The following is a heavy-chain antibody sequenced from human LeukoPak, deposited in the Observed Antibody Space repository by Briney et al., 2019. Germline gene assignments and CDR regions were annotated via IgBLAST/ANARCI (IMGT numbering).Heavy chain of an antibody. CDR2: IYTSGST. CDR3: ARHSHYSYGIFDY. D-gene: IGHD5-18*01. Sequence: TASETLSLTCTVSGGSISSGSYYWSWVRQPAGKGLEWIGRIYTSGSTNYNPSLKSRVTISVDTSKNQFSLKLSSVTAADTAVYYCARHSHYSYGIFDYWGQGTLVTVSS. J-gene: IGHJ4*02. V-gene: IGHV4-61*02. CDR1: GGSISSGSYY.